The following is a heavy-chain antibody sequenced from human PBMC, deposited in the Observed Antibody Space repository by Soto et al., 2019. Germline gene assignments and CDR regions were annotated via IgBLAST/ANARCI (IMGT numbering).Heavy chain of an antibody. V-gene: IGHV4-30-4*01. Sequence: QVQLQESGPGLVKPSQTLSLTCTVSGGSISSGNYYWCWIRQPPGKGLEWIGYISHSGTAYYNPSLKSRITISVDTSKNQFSLKLSSVTAADTAVYHCARDLSDYNGMDVWGQGTTVTVSS. CDR2: ISHSGTA. J-gene: IGHJ6*02. CDR1: GGSISSGNYY. D-gene: IGHD3-16*02. CDR3: ARDLSDYNGMDV.